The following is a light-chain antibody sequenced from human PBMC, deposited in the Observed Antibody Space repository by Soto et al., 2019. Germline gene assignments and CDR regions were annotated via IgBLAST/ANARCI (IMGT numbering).Light chain of an antibody. CDR2: DAS. V-gene: IGKV1-5*01. CDR3: QQYNSYPWT. CDR1: QSISSW. J-gene: IGKJ1*01. Sequence: DIQMTQSPSTLSASVGDRVTITCRVSQSISSWLAWYQQKPGKAPKLLIYDASSLESGVPSRFSGSGSGTEFTLTISILQPDDFATYYCQQYNSYPWTFGQGTKVDIK.